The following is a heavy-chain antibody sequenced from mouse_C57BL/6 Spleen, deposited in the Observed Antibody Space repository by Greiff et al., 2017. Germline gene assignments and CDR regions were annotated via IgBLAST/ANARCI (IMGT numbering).Heavy chain of an antibody. V-gene: IGHV14-4*01. D-gene: IGHD2-4*01. CDR1: GFNIQDDY. Sequence: EVHLVESGAELVRPGASVKLSCTASGFNIQDDYMHWVKQRPEQGLEWIGWIDPENGDTEYASKFQGKATITADTSSNTAYLQLSSLTSEDTAVYYCTTGYDYDSDYWGQGTTLTVSS. CDR3: TTGYDYDSDY. J-gene: IGHJ2*01. CDR2: IDPENGDT.